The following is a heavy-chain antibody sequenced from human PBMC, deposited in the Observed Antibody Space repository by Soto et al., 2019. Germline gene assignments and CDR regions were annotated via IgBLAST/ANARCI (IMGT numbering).Heavy chain of an antibody. CDR2: IYYSGST. J-gene: IGHJ6*02. Sequence: QVQLQESGPGLVKPSQTLSLTCTVSGGSISSGDYYWSWIRQHPGKGLEWIGYIYYSGSTYYNPSLKSVVTISVDTSKNQFSLKLRSVTAADTAVYYCARDVPPGQGSPNFYYYGMDVWGQGATVTVSS. CDR3: ARDVPPGQGSPNFYYYGMDV. D-gene: IGHD3-10*01. V-gene: IGHV4-31*01. CDR1: GGSISSGDYY.